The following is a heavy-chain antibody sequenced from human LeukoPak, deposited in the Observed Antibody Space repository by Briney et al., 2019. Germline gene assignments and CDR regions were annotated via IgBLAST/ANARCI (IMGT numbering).Heavy chain of an antibody. J-gene: IGHJ4*02. Sequence: PGGSLRLSCAASRFTLSNYWMSWVRQAPGKGPEWVANINQDGSETYYVDSVKGLFTISRANAKISLSLQINSLRAEDTAVYFCARQRGSGCLDYGGQGTLAAVS. CDR2: INQDGSET. D-gene: IGHD6-19*01. V-gene: IGHV3-7*01. CDR3: ARQRGSGCLDY. CDR1: RFTLSNYW.